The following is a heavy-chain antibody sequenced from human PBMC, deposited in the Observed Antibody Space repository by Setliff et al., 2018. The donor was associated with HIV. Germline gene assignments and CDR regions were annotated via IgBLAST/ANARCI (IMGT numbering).Heavy chain of an antibody. D-gene: IGHD3-10*01. CDR3: ARTHAGGQENDY. J-gene: IGHJ4*02. CDR1: GFIFSNYW. V-gene: IGHV3-7*03. Sequence: GGSLRLSCAASGFIFSNYWRSWVRQAPGKGLEWVANIKQDGSEKNYGDSVKGRFTISRDNANNSLYLQGNSLRADDTALYYCARTHAGGQENDYWGQGTLVTVSS. CDR2: IKQDGSEK.